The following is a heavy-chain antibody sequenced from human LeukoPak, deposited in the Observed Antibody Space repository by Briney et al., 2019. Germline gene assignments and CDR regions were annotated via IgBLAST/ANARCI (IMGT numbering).Heavy chain of an antibody. CDR3: AKDTYPIWFGETYFDY. J-gene: IGHJ4*02. Sequence: PGGSLRLSCAASGFTFDDYAMHWVRPAPGEGLERGSGISWNSGSIGYADSVKGRFTISRDNAKNSMYLQMNSLRAEDTALYYCAKDTYPIWFGETYFDYWGQGTLVTVSS. D-gene: IGHD3-10*01. V-gene: IGHV3-9*01. CDR2: ISWNSGSI. CDR1: GFTFDDYA.